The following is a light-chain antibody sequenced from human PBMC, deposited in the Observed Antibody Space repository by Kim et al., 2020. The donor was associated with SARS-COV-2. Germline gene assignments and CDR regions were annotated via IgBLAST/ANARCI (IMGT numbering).Light chain of an antibody. V-gene: IGKV3-20*01. CDR1: QSVSSSY. CDR3: QQYGSSPLT. Sequence: SPGERATRSCRASQSVSSSYLAWHQQKPGQAPRLLIYGASNRATGIPDRFSGSGSGTDFTLTINRLEPEDFAVYYCQQYGSSPLTFGGGTKVDIK. J-gene: IGKJ4*01. CDR2: GAS.